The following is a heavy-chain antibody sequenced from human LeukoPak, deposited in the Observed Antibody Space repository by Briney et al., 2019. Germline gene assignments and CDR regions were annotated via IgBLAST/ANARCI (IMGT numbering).Heavy chain of an antibody. CDR2: INPNSGGT. D-gene: IGHD6-13*01. V-gene: IGHV1-2*06. CDR1: GYTFTGYY. Sequence: ASVKVSCKASGYTFTGYYTHWVRQAPGQGLEWMGRINPNSGGTNYAQKFQGRVTMTRDTSISTAYMELSRLRSDDTAVYYCARVRAAAGLPYYFDYWGQGTLVTVSS. J-gene: IGHJ4*02. CDR3: ARVRAAAGLPYYFDY.